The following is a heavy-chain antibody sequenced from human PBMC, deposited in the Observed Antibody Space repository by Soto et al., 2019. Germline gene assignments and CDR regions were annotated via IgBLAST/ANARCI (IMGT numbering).Heavy chain of an antibody. CDR3: ARRTGTAPRFDY. V-gene: IGHV3-30-3*01. CDR1: GFTFSDFE. D-gene: IGHD1-7*01. J-gene: IGHJ4*02. CDR2: ISYDGSNQ. Sequence: QVQLVESGGGVVQPGRSLRLSCSASGFTFSDFEMYWVRQAPGKGLDWVSFISYDGSNQYYAGSVKGRFTVSRDNSKNTLFLLMNSLRPEESAVYSCARRTGTAPRFDYWCQATRVTVSS.